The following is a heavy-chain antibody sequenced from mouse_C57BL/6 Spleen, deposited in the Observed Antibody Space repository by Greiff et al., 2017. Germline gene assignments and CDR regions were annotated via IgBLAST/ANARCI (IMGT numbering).Heavy chain of an antibody. Sequence: QVQLQQSGPELVKPGASVKISCKASGYTFTDYYINWVKQRPGQGLEWIGWIFPGSGSTYYNEKFKGKATLTVDNSSSTAYMLLSSLTSEDSAVYFCASYYGSSHWYFDVWGTGTTVTVSS. D-gene: IGHD1-1*01. V-gene: IGHV1-75*01. CDR1: GYTFTDYY. J-gene: IGHJ1*03. CDR2: IFPGSGST. CDR3: ASYYGSSHWYFDV.